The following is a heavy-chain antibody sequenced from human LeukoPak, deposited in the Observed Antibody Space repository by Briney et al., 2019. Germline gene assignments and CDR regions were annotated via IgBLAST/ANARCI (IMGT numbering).Heavy chain of an antibody. V-gene: IGHV1-69*04. J-gene: IGHJ4*02. D-gene: IGHD5-12*01. Sequence: ASVKVSCKASGGTFSSYAISWVRQAPGQGLEWMGRIIPILGIANYAQKFQGRVTITADKSTSTAYMELSSLRSEDTAVYYCARSDIVATIHFFDYWGQGTLVTVSS. CDR1: GGTFSSYA. CDR3: ARSDIVATIHFFDY. CDR2: IIPILGIA.